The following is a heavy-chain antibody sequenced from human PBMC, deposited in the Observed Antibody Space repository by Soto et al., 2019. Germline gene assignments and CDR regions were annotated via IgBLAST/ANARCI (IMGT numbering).Heavy chain of an antibody. D-gene: IGHD3-3*01. CDR1: GFTFSSYG. J-gene: IGHJ6*04. CDR3: GGSPYDFWSGYPEGNSYYGMDV. Sequence: QVQLVESGGGVVQPGRSLRLSCAASGFTFSSYGMHWVRQAPGKGLEWVAVIWYDGSNKYYADSVKGRFTISRDNSKKTLYLKMKRLKAEDTAVYKWGGSPYDFWSGYPEGNSYYGMDVWGKGTTVTASS. CDR2: IWYDGSNK. V-gene: IGHV3-33*01.